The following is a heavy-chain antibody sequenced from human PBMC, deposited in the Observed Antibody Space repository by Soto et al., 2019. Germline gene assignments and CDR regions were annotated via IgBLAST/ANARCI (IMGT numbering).Heavy chain of an antibody. CDR2: IDASP. V-gene: IGHV3-23*01. J-gene: IGHJ4*02. Sequence: EVQLLESGGGLVQPGGSLRLSCAASGFSFSTFAMTWVRQAPGKGLEWVASIDASPHHADYVKGRFTISRDDSKDTLYLQMNSLTAEDTALYYCARDHNSYGSGSYWYFDSWGQGTLVTVSS. CDR3: ARDHNSYGSGSYWYFDS. D-gene: IGHD3-10*01. CDR1: GFSFSTFA.